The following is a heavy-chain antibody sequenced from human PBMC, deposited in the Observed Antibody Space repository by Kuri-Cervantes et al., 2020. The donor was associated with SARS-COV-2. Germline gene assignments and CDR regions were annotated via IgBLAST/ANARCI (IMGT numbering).Heavy chain of an antibody. CDR1: GYSFTSYW. CDR2: IYPGDSDT. V-gene: IGHV5-51*01. CDR3: ARHDNEAWEPDFFAL. Sequence: GGSLRLSCKGSGYSFTSYWIGWVRQMPGKGLEWMGIIYPGDSDTRYSPSFQGQVTISADKSISTAYLQWSSLKASDTAMYYCARHDNEAWEPDFFALWGQGKMVTVSS. J-gene: IGHJ3*01. D-gene: IGHD1-26*01.